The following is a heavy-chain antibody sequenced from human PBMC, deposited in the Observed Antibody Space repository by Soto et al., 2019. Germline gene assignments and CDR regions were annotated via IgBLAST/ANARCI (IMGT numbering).Heavy chain of an antibody. CDR1: GFTFSSYC. CDR2: IWYDGSNK. Sequence: PXGSLRLTCAASGFTFSSYCMHWVRQAPGKGLEWVAVIWYDGSNKYYADSVKGRFTISRDNSKNTLYLQMNSLRAEDTAVYYCARGRYCSSTSCSTMDAWGQGTTVTVSS. J-gene: IGHJ6*01. D-gene: IGHD2-2*01. V-gene: IGHV3-33*01. CDR3: ARGRYCSSTSCSTMDA.